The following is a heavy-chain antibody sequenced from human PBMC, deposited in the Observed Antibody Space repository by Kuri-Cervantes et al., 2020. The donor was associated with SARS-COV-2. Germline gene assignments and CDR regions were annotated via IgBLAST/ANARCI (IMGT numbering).Heavy chain of an antibody. CDR2: INSDGSVT. CDR3: ARCIVEASSYFDV. Sequence: GGSLRLSCAASGFTFSRSWMLWVRQAPGKGLVWVSRINSDGSVTSYPDSVEGRFTISRDNAKNSLYLQMNSLRAEDTAVYYCARCIVEASSYFDVWGQGVLVTVSS. D-gene: IGHD1-26*01. J-gene: IGHJ4*02. CDR1: GFTFSRSW. V-gene: IGHV3-74*01.